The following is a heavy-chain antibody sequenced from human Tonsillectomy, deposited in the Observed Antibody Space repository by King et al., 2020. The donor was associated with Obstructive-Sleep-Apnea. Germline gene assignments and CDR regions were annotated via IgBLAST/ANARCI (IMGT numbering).Heavy chain of an antibody. V-gene: IGHV1-18*01. Sequence: VQLVESGAEVKKPGASVKVSCKTSGFTFTTFGISWLRQAPGKGLEWMGWVSGYNGNTNYAQKVQDRITMTTDTSTSTVYMELRSLRSDDTAVYYCARDPQQVIHDYWGQGTLVTVSS. CDR1: GFTFTTFG. CDR2: VSGYNGNT. D-gene: IGHD6-13*01. J-gene: IGHJ4*02. CDR3: ARDPQQVIHDY.